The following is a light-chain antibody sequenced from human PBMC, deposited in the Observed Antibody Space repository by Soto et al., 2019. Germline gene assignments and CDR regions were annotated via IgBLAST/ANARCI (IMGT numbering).Light chain of an antibody. CDR1: QSVSNNY. CDR3: QQYRT. Sequence: MVLTLSPGTLSLSPGERATLSCRASQSVSNNYLAWYRQTPGQAPRRVIYGASSRATGITDRVSGSGSAPNFTLPNSEVEPEDFAVYYCQQYRTFGQGTKVDI. CDR2: GAS. V-gene: IGKV3-20*01. J-gene: IGKJ1*01.